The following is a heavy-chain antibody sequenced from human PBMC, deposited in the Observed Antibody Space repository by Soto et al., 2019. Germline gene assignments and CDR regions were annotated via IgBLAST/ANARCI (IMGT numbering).Heavy chain of an antibody. CDR2: IDPSDSYT. CDR3: ARHIVVPAATDMGFLEWLTHYGMDV. V-gene: IGHV5-10-1*01. CDR1: GYIFTSYW. Sequence: GESLKISCKGSGYIFTSYWISWGLQMPVKGLEWMGRIDPSDSYTNYSPSFQGHVTISADKSISTAYLQWSSLKASDTAMYYCARHIVVPAATDMGFLEWLTHYGMDVWGQGTTVTVSS. D-gene: IGHD2-2*01. J-gene: IGHJ6*02.